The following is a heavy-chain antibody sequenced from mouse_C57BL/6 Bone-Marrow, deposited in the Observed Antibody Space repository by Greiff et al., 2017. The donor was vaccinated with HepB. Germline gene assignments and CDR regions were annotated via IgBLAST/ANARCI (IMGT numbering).Heavy chain of an antibody. CDR2: IDPSDSYT. CDR3: ARSFAY. CDR1: GYTFTSYW. Sequence: VQLQQPGAELVKPGASVKLSCKASGYTFTSYWMQWVKQRPGQGLEWIGEIDPSDSYTNYNQKFKGKATLTVDTSSSTAYMQLSSLTSEDSAVYYCARSFAYWGPGTLVTVSA. V-gene: IGHV1-50*01. J-gene: IGHJ3*01.